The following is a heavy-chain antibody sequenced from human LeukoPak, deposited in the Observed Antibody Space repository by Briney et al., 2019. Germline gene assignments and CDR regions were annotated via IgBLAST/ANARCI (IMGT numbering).Heavy chain of an antibody. CDR3: GRSGDFWSGSGVAY. V-gene: IGHV3-74*01. CDR2: IKSDGNIT. D-gene: IGHD3-3*01. Sequence: GGSLRLSCAASGFTFSNYWMYWVRQAPGKGLVWVSQIKSDGNITNYADSVKGRFTIPRDNAKNTLFLQMNSLRAEDTAVYYCGRSGDFWSGSGVAYWGQGTLVTVSS. J-gene: IGHJ4*02. CDR1: GFTFSNYW.